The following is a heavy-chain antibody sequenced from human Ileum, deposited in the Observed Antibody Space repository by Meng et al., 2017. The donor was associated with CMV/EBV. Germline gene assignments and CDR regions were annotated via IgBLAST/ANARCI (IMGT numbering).Heavy chain of an antibody. CDR3: ARQKYCSSTSCLNNWFDP. Sequence: SISSSSYYWGWIRQPPGKGLEWIESIYYSGSTYYNPSLKSRVTISVDTSKNQFSLKLSSVTAADTAVYYCARQKYCSSTSCLNNWFDPWGQGTLVTVSS. CDR2: IYYSGST. CDR1: SISSSSYY. D-gene: IGHD2-2*01. J-gene: IGHJ5*02. V-gene: IGHV4-39*01.